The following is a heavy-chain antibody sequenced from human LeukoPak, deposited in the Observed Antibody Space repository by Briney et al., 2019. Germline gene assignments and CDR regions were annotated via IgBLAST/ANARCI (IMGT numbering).Heavy chain of an antibody. J-gene: IGHJ3*02. CDR2: IYTSGST. D-gene: IGHD6-19*01. CDR3: ASQQWLVEGIAFDI. Sequence: SETLSLTCTVSGGSVTSGNYYWNWIRQPAGKGLEWIGRIYTSGSTNYNPSLKSRVTISVDTSKNQFSLKLSSVTAADTAVYYCASQQWLVEGIAFDIWGQGTMVTVSS. CDR1: GGSVTSGNYY. V-gene: IGHV4-61*02.